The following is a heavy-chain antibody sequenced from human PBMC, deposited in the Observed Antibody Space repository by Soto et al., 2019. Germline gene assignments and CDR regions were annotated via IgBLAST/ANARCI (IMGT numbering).Heavy chain of an antibody. CDR3: ARKKDLYCGMDV. J-gene: IGHJ6*02. V-gene: IGHV1-18*04. CDR1: GYTFTNYG. Sequence: QVQLVQSGAEVKKPGASVKVSCKASGYTFTNYGISWVRQAPGQGLEWMGWINVYNGNINYAQNFQGRVTMTTDTSTSTAYMELRSLRSDDTAVYSCARKKDLYCGMDVWGQGTTVTVSS. CDR2: INVYNGNI. D-gene: IGHD2-15*01.